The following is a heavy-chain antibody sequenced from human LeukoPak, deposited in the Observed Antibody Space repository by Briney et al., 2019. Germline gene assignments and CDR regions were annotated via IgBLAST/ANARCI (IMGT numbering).Heavy chain of an antibody. J-gene: IGHJ4*02. V-gene: IGHV3-30*19. CDR2: ITYDGSNK. CDR1: GFTFSSYS. Sequence: PGRSLRLSCAAAGFTFSSYSMHWVRQAPGKGLEMVAVITYDGSNKYYAASVKDRLTIPRDYSKNTLYVQTKSRITEDKAVYYCGRDAVGYCSGGSCYLHYWGQGTLVTVSS. CDR3: GRDAVGYCSGGSCYLHY. D-gene: IGHD2-15*01.